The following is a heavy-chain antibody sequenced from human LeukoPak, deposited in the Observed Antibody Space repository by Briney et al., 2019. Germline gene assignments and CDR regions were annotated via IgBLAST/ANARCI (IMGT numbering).Heavy chain of an antibody. CDR2: ISGSGDST. D-gene: IGHD6-13*01. Sequence: GGSLRLSCAASGFTLSSYAMSWVRQAPGKGLEWVSAISGSGDSTYYGDSVKGRFTISRDNSKNTLYLQMNSLRAEDTAVYYCAKTRPLDSSSWSHGDYWGQGTLVTVSS. J-gene: IGHJ4*02. CDR3: AKTRPLDSSSWSHGDY. V-gene: IGHV3-23*01. CDR1: GFTLSSYA.